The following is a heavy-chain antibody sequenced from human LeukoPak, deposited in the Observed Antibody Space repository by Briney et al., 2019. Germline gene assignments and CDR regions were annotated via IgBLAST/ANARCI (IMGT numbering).Heavy chain of an antibody. CDR1: GFTFSNYA. CDR2: IIGSGGST. Sequence: GGSLRLSCAASGFTFSNYAMNWVRQAPGKGLEWGSGIIGSGGSTYYADSVKGRFTISRDNSKNTLYLQMNSLRAEDTAVYYCAKAYYYDSSGYTDYWGQGTLVTVSS. CDR3: AKAYYYDSSGYTDY. V-gene: IGHV3-23*01. D-gene: IGHD3-22*01. J-gene: IGHJ4*02.